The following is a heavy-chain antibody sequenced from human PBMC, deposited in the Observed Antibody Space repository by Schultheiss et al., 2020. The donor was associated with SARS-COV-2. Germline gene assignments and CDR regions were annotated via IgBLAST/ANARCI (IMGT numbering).Heavy chain of an antibody. D-gene: IGHD3-3*01. CDR3: AKGGGGYYDYYYGMDV. CDR2: ISGSGGST. V-gene: IGHV3-23*01. CDR1: GFTFSSYA. J-gene: IGHJ6*02. Sequence: GESLKISCAASGFTFSSYAMSWVRQAPGKGLEWVSAISGSGGSTYYADSVKGRFTISRDNSKNTLYLQMNSLRAEDTAVYYCAKGGGGYYDYYYGMDVWGQGTTVTVSS.